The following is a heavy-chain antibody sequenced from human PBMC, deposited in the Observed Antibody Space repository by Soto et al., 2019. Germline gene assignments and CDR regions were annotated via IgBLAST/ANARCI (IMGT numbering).Heavy chain of an antibody. V-gene: IGHV5-10-1*01. Sequence: VRSLKISCKVSGYSFTSYWISWVRQMPGKGLEWMGRIDPSDSYTNYSPSFQGHVTISADKSISTAYLQWSSLKASDTAMYYCARALWEYSSSSGYYYYYGMDAWGQGTTVTVSS. J-gene: IGHJ6*02. CDR1: GYSFTSYW. CDR3: ARALWEYSSSSGYYYYYGMDA. CDR2: IDPSDSYT. D-gene: IGHD6-6*01.